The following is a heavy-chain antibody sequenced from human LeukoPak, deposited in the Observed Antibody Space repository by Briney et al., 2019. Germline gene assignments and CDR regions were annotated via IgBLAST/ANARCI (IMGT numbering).Heavy chain of an antibody. V-gene: IGHV3-48*01. Sequence: GGSLRLSCAASGFTFSSYAMSWVRQAPGEGLEWLSYITSTSDTIYYPDSVKGRFTSSRDNAKNSVYLQMNSLRAEDTAVYYCARSSGYPFFDYWGQGTLVTVSS. CDR2: ITSTSDTI. CDR1: GFTFSSYA. J-gene: IGHJ4*02. D-gene: IGHD3-22*01. CDR3: ARSSGYPFFDY.